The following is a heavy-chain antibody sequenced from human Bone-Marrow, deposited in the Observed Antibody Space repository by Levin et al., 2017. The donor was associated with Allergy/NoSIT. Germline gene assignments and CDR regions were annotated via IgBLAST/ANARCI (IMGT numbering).Heavy chain of an antibody. Sequence: GESLKISCTASGVTFSSYGIHWVRQAPGKGLDWVAVISYDGRNKFHAGSVKGRFTVSRDNSQNTVYLEMNSLRAEDTAVYYCAKEGRPGDFWSAFFHHYYYGLDVWGQGTTVTVSS. CDR3: AKEGRPGDFWSAFFHHYYYGLDV. J-gene: IGHJ6*02. V-gene: IGHV3-30*18. CDR1: GVTFSSYG. D-gene: IGHD3-3*01. CDR2: ISYDGRNK.